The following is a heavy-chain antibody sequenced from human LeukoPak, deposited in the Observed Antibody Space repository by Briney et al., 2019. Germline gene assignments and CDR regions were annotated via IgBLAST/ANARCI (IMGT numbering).Heavy chain of an antibody. CDR1: GGSISSGSYY. CDR3: AKEFGELYYYYYMDV. J-gene: IGHJ6*03. CDR2: IYTSGST. D-gene: IGHD3-10*01. V-gene: IGHV4-61*02. Sequence: PSETLSLTCTVSGGSISSGSYYWSWIRQPAGKGLEWIGRIYTSGSTNYNPSLKSRVTISVDTSKNQFSLKLSSVTAADTAVYYCAKEFGELYYYYYMDVWGKGTTVTISS.